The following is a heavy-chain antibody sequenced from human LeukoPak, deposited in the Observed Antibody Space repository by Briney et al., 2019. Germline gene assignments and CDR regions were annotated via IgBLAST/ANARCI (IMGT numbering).Heavy chain of an antibody. CDR3: ARDLSGYCSGGSCSNGMDV. CDR1: GYSFTIYW. Sequence: KISCKGSGYSFTIYWIGWVRQAPGQGLEWMGRIIPILGIANYAQKFQGRVTITADKSTSTAYMKLSSLRSEDTAVYYCARDLSGYCSGGSCSNGMDVWGQGTTVTVSS. CDR2: IIPILGIA. V-gene: IGHV1-69*04. J-gene: IGHJ6*02. D-gene: IGHD2-15*01.